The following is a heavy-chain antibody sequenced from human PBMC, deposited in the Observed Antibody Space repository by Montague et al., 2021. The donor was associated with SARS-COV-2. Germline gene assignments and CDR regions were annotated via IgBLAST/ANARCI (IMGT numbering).Heavy chain of an antibody. D-gene: IGHD3-3*01. Sequence: SETLSLTCAVYGGSFSGYYWSWIRQPPEKGLEWIGEINQSGRTNNNPSLKSRVIISVDTSKNQFSLKLSSVTAADTAVYYCARRGSSVCGVTVSAALDYWGQGILVIVSS. J-gene: IGHJ4*02. CDR1: GGSFSGYY. CDR2: INQSGRT. V-gene: IGHV4-34*01. CDR3: ARRGSSVCGVTVSAALDY.